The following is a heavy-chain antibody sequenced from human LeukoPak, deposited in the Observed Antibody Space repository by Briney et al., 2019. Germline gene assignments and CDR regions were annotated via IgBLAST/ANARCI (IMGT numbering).Heavy chain of an antibody. D-gene: IGHD1-26*01. CDR3: ARDKIVGPTRFDY. CDR2: ISSSSVYI. Sequence: PGGSLRLSCTASGFSFSIYTMNWVRQAPGKGREWVSSISSSSVYIYYADSVKGRFTISRDNAKNSLYLQMNSLRAEDTAVYYCARDKIVGPTRFDYWGQGILVTVSS. V-gene: IGHV3-21*01. CDR1: GFSFSIYT. J-gene: IGHJ4*02.